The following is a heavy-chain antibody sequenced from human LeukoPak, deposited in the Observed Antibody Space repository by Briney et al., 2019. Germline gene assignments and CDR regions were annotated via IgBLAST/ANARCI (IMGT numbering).Heavy chain of an antibody. Sequence: GGSLRLSCAASGFTFSSYWMSWVRQAPGKGLEWVANIKQDGSEKYYVDSVKGRFTISRDNAKNSLYLQMNSLRAEDTAVYHCARNYDSSGFYYSYCHGMDVWGQGTTVTVSS. D-gene: IGHD3-22*01. CDR1: GFTFSSYW. V-gene: IGHV3-7*03. CDR3: ARNYDSSGFYYSYCHGMDV. J-gene: IGHJ6*02. CDR2: IKQDGSEK.